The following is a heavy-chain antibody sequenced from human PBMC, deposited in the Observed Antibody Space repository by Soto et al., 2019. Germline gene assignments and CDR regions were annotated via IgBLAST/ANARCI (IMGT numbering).Heavy chain of an antibody. V-gene: IGHV1-8*01. D-gene: IGHD3-16*02. Sequence: GASVKVSCKASGYTFTSYDINWVRQATGQGLEWMGWMNPNSGNTGYAQKFQGRVTMTRNTSISTAYMELSSLRSEDTAVYYCARGLNTITFGGVIVGSDDAFDIWGQGTMVTVSS. CDR3: ARGLNTITFGGVIVGSDDAFDI. CDR1: GYTFTSYD. J-gene: IGHJ3*02. CDR2: MNPNSGNT.